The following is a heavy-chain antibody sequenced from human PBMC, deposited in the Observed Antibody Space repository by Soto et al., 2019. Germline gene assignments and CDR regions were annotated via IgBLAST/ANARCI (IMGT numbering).Heavy chain of an antibody. D-gene: IGHD2-15*01. CDR2: ITPFKGNT. CDR1: GYTFTYRY. V-gene: IGHV1-45*02. J-gene: IGHJ3*02. CDR3: ASLEDKDRAPDDFHI. Sequence: QMQLVQSGAEVKKTGSSVKLSCKASGYTFTYRYLHWVRQAPGQALEWMGWITPFKGNTNYAQKFRDRVTITTDRSMSTAYMELSSLRSDDTAMYYCASLEDKDRAPDDFHIWGQGTMVTVSS.